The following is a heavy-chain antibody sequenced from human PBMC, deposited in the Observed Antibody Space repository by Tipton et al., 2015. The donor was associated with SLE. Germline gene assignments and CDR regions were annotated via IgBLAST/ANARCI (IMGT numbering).Heavy chain of an antibody. CDR2: IYYSGST. CDR1: GGSISSSSYY. D-gene: IGHD3-22*01. CDR3: ARLDYYDSRGNYFDY. V-gene: IGHV4-61*05. J-gene: IGHJ4*02. Sequence: TLSLTCTVSGGSISSSSYYWGWIRQPPGKGLEWIGYIYYSGSTNYNPSLKSRVTISVDTSKNQFSLKLSSVTAADTAVYYCARLDYYDSRGNYFDYWGQGTLVTVSS.